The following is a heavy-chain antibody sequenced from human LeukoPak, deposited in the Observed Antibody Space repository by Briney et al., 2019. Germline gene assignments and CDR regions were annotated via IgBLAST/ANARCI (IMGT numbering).Heavy chain of an antibody. D-gene: IGHD3-10*01. Sequence: PGGSLRLSCAASGFTFSTYAMHWVRQAPGKGLEWVAVISYDGSNKYYADSVKGRLTISRDNSKNTLSLQMNSLRAEDTAVYYCAREGWLGDLDNWFDPWAREPWSPSPQ. CDR1: GFTFSTYA. V-gene: IGHV3-30-3*01. CDR3: AREGWLGDLDNWFDP. J-gene: IGHJ5*02. CDR2: ISYDGSNK.